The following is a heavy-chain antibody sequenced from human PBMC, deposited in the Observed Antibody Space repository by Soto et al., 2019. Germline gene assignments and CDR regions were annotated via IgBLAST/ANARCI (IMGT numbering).Heavy chain of an antibody. D-gene: IGHD3-16*02. V-gene: IGHV3-23*01. J-gene: IGHJ3*02. CDR2: ISGSGGST. Sequence: GGSLRLSCAASGFTFSSYAMSWVRQAPGKGLEWVSAISGSGGSTYYADSVKGRFTIARDNSKNTLYLQMNSLRAEDTAVYYCAKNPNDYDYIWGSYRRQPGIVAFDIWGQGTMVTVSS. CDR1: GFTFSSYA. CDR3: AKNPNDYDYIWGSYRRQPGIVAFDI.